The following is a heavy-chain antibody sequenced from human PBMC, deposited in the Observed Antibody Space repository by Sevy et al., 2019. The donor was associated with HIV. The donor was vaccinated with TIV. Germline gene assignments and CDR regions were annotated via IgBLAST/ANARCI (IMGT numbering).Heavy chain of an antibody. J-gene: IGHJ2*01. CDR1: TFTFSSYS. D-gene: IGHD2-15*01. CDR3: ARGYCSGGSCYSGFDL. V-gene: IGHV3-48*02. Sequence: GGSLRLSCAASTFTFSSYSMHWVRQAPGKGLEWVSYISSSSGTRYYADSVKGRFTISRDNAKNSLYLQMNSLRDEDTAVYYCARGYCSGGSCYSGFDLWGRGTLVTVSS. CDR2: ISSSSGTR.